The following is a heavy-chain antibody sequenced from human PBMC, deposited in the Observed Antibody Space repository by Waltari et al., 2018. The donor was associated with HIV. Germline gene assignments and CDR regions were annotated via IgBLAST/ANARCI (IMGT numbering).Heavy chain of an antibody. CDR1: GFSVDSNY. Sequence: EVQLVESGGNLTQPGGSLILSCAASGFSVDSNYMSWVRQAPGKGLVWVSVLYNNSNTNYVDSVKGRFTIFRDNSKNTLYLQMNTLRAEDTAVYYCARMQRSYGSEQSRYFYFGIDVWGQGTSVIVSS. CDR2: LYNNSNT. D-gene: IGHD3-10*01. J-gene: IGHJ6*02. V-gene: IGHV3-53*01. CDR3: ARMQRSYGSEQSRYFYFGIDV.